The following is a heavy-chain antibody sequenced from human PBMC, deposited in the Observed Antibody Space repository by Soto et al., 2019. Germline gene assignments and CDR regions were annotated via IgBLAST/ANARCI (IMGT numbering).Heavy chain of an antibody. CDR1: GYTFTTYD. CDR3: AGERSGYRHTFEP. CDR2: ISPYSGNT. D-gene: IGHD5-12*01. J-gene: IGHJ5*02. V-gene: IGHV1-18*01. Sequence: ASVKDSCKAAGYTFTTYDLSWVGQGGGQGLEWMGWISPYSGNTKYAQKLQGRVTMTTDTSTNTAYVELRSLRSDDTAVYYCAGERSGYRHTFEPWGQGTLVTVSS.